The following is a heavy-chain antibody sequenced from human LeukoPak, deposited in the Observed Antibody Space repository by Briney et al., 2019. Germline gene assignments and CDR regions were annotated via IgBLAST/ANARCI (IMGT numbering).Heavy chain of an antibody. CDR2: IIPIFGTA. D-gene: IGHD3-22*01. Sequence: SVKVSCKASGGTFSSYAISWVRQAPGQGLEWMGGIIPIFGTANYAQKSQGRVTITADESTSTAYMELSSLRSEGTAVYYCARGYYYDSSAQDPPLNYYYYYYMDVWGKGTTVTVSS. J-gene: IGHJ6*03. CDR3: ARGYYYDSSAQDPPLNYYYYYYMDV. V-gene: IGHV1-69*01. CDR1: GGTFSSYA.